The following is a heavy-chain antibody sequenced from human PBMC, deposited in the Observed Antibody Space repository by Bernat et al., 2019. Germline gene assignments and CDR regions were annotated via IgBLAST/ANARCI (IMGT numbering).Heavy chain of an antibody. D-gene: IGHD2-15*01. CDR3: ARDPGWGVVVVAAADAFDI. J-gene: IGHJ3*02. V-gene: IGHV3-33*01. CDR2: IWYDGSNK. Sequence: QVQLVESGGGVVQPGRSLRLSCAASGFTFSSYGMHWVRQAPGKGLEWVAVIWYDGSNKYYADSVKGRFTISRDNSKNTLYLQMNSLRAEDTAVYYCARDPGWGVVVVAAADAFDIWGQWTMVTVSS. CDR1: GFTFSSYG.